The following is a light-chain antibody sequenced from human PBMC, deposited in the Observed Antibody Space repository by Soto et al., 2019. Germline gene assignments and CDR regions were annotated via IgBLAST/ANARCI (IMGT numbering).Light chain of an antibody. J-gene: IGKJ4*01. CDR2: DAS. Sequence: DIQMTQSPSSLSASVGDRVTITCQASQDISNYLNWYQQKPGKGPKLLIYDASNLETGVPSRFSGSGSGTDFTFTISSLQPEDIATYYCQQYDNLPLTFCGGTKVEIK. CDR3: QQYDNLPLT. V-gene: IGKV1-33*01. CDR1: QDISNY.